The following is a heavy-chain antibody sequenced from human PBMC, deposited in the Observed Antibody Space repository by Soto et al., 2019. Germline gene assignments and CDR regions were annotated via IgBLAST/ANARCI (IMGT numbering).Heavy chain of an antibody. Sequence: ASVKVSCAASGFTFSSYSMNWVRQAPGKGLEWVSSISSSSSYIYYADSVKGRFTISRDNAKNSLYLQMNSLRAEDTAVYYCAREIRAVAARHYGMDVWGQGTTVTVSS. CDR2: ISSSSSYI. D-gene: IGHD6-19*01. CDR1: GFTFSSYS. CDR3: AREIRAVAARHYGMDV. J-gene: IGHJ6*02. V-gene: IGHV3-21*01.